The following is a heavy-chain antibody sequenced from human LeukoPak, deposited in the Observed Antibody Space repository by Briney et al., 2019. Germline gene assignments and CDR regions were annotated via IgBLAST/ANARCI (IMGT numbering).Heavy chain of an antibody. J-gene: IGHJ4*02. CDR1: GGSISSGGYS. CDR2: IYTSGST. Sequence: PSETLSLTCAVSGGSISSGGYSWSWIRQPPGKGLEWIGRIYTSGSTNYNPSLKSRVTMSVDTSKNQFSLKLSSVTAADTAVYYCARDSGLVDYWGQGTLVTVSS. V-gene: IGHV4-61*02. CDR3: ARDSGLVDY. D-gene: IGHD3-10*01.